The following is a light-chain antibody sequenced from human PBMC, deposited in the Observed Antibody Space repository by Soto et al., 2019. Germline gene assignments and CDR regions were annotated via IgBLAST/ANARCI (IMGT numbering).Light chain of an antibody. Sequence: QSALTQPASVSGSPGQSITISCIGTSSDVGGYNFVSWYQQHPGKAPKLMIYEVSNRPSGVSTRFSGSKSGNTASLTISGLQPEDEADYYCCSYAGSSLVFGGGTKLTVL. CDR1: SSDVGGYNF. CDR2: EVS. V-gene: IGLV2-14*01. J-gene: IGLJ2*01. CDR3: CSYAGSSLV.